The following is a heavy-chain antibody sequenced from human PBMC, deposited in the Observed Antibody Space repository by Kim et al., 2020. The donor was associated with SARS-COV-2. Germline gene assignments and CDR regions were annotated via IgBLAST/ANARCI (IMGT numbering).Heavy chain of an antibody. Sequence: ASVKVSCKASGYTFTGYYMHWVRQAPGQGLEWMGWINPNSGGTNYAQKFQGWVTMTSDTSISTAYMELSRLRSDDTAVYYWARAAGYYGSGSYYGFDYWGQGTLVTVSS. V-gene: IGHV1-2*04. D-gene: IGHD3-10*01. CDR3: ARAAGYYGSGSYYGFDY. CDR1: GYTFTGYY. J-gene: IGHJ4*02. CDR2: INPNSGGT.